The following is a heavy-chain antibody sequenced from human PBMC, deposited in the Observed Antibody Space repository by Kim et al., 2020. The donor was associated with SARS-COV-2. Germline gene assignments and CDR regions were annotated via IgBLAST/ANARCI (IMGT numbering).Heavy chain of an antibody. CDR1: GGSISSGGYY. CDR3: ARGYQLLYRSWGPLDY. V-gene: IGHV4-31*03. CDR2: IYYSGST. Sequence: SETLSLTCTVSGGSISSGGYYWSWIRQHPGKGLEWIGYIYYSGSTYYNPSLKSRVTISVDTPKNQFSLKLSSVTAADTAVYYCARGYQLLYRSWGPLDYWGQGTLVTVSS. J-gene: IGHJ4*02. D-gene: IGHD2-2*02.